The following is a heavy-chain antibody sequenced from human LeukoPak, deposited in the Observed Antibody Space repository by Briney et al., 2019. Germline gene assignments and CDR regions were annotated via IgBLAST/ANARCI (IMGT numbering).Heavy chain of an antibody. J-gene: IGHJ4*02. CDR1: GFTFSSCA. V-gene: IGHV3-30-3*01. D-gene: IGHD3-22*01. CDR2: ISNDGSKK. Sequence: GGSLRLSCAASGFTFSSCAMHWVRQAPGKGLEWVAVISNDGSKKYYADSVKGRFTISRDSSKNTLYLQINSLRAEDTAVYYCARDGGNSGYSDYWGQGTLVTVSS. CDR3: ARDGGNSGYSDY.